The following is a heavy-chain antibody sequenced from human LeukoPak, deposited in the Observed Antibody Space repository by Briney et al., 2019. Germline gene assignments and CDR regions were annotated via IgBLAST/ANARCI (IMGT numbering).Heavy chain of an antibody. D-gene: IGHD6-6*01. V-gene: IGHV4-59*08. CDR1: GGSISTYY. CDR3: ARHGDSSGSDYYYGMDV. CDR2: IYSSGST. J-gene: IGHJ6*02. Sequence: SETLSLTCTVSGGSISTYYWSWIRQPPGKGLEWIGYIYSSGSTNYNPSLKSRVTISVDTSKNQFSLKLSSVTAADTAVYYCARHGDSSGSDYYYGMDVWGQGTTVTVSS.